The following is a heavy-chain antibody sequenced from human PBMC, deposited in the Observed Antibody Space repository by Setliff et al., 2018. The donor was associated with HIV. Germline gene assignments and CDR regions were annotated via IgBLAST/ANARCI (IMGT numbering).Heavy chain of an antibody. CDR1: GGSFSDYY. V-gene: IGHV4-34*01. Sequence: LSLTCAVYGGSFSDYYWGWIRQPPGKGLEWIGEIYHSGSTIYNPSLKSRVTISVDTSKNQFSLKLSSVTAADTAVYYCARRPYYFDSWGQGTLVTVSS. CDR3: ARRPYYFDS. D-gene: IGHD6-6*01. CDR2: IYHSGST. J-gene: IGHJ4*02.